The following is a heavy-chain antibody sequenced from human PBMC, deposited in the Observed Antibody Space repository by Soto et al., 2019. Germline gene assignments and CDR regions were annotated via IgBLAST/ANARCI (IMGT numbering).Heavy chain of an antibody. Sequence: ASLKVSCKASGYTFTSYDINWVPQSTRQGLEWMRWMNPNSGNTGYAQKYHGRVTMTRNTSISTAYMELSRLRSEDTAVYYCARRYEDYYDSSLDNDAVDNCGQGTMVTVSS. CDR3: ARRYEDYYDSSLDNDAVDN. CDR1: GYTFTSYD. D-gene: IGHD3-22*01. V-gene: IGHV1-8*01. J-gene: IGHJ3*02. CDR2: MNPNSGNT.